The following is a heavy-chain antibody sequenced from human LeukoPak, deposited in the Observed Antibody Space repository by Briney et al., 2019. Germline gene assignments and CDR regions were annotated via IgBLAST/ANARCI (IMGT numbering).Heavy chain of an antibody. CDR1: GYTFTGYC. Sequence: ASVKVSCKASGYTFTGYCMHWVRQAPGQGLEWMGWINPNSGGTNYAQKFQGRVTMTRDTSISTAYMELSRLRSDDTAVYYCARGYVDTATVEDYWGQGTLVTVSS. V-gene: IGHV1-2*02. D-gene: IGHD5-18*01. J-gene: IGHJ4*02. CDR2: INPNSGGT. CDR3: ARGYVDTATVEDY.